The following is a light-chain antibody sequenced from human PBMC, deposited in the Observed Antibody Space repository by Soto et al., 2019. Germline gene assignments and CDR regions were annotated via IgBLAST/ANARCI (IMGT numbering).Light chain of an antibody. Sequence: EIVLTQSPATLSLSPGERATLSCRASQSVRIYLAWYQQKPGQAPRLLISDASNRATGIPARFSGSGSGTDFTLTISILEPEDFAVYYCQQRTNWPPMYTFGQGTKLEIK. J-gene: IGKJ2*01. CDR3: QQRTNWPPMYT. V-gene: IGKV3-11*01. CDR2: DAS. CDR1: QSVRIY.